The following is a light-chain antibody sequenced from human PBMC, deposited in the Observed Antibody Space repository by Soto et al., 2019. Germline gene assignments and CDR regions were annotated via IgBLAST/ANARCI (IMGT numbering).Light chain of an antibody. CDR1: QSINVW. Sequence: DIQMTQSPSTLSASVGDRVTLTCRASQSINVWLAWYQQKPGKAPKPLIYDASTLESGVPSRFSGSGSGTEFTLTISSLQPDDFATYYCQQYNVYPHTFGQGTKLEIK. V-gene: IGKV1-5*01. CDR3: QQYNVYPHT. J-gene: IGKJ2*01. CDR2: DAS.